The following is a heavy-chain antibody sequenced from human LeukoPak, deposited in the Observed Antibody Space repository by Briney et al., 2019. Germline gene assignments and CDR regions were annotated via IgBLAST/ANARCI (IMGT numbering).Heavy chain of an antibody. CDR3: ARGGSYSSNAFDI. J-gene: IGHJ3*02. CDR1: GFTFSSYV. Sequence: GGSLRLSCAASGFTFSSYVMHWVRQAPGKGLEWVAIISYDGSNEYYADSVKGRFTISRDNAKNTLYLQMNSLRVEDTAVYYCARGGSYSSNAFDIWGQGTMVTVSA. D-gene: IGHD1-26*01. V-gene: IGHV3-30*04. CDR2: ISYDGSNE.